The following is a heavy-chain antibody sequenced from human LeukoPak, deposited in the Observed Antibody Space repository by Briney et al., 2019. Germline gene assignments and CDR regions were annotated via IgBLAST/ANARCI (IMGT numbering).Heavy chain of an antibody. V-gene: IGHV4-59*01. D-gene: IGHD1-14*01. CDR2: IYYSGNT. CDR1: SGSISSYY. Sequence: PSETLSLTCTVSSGSISSYYWSWIRQPPGKGLEWIGYIYYSGNTNYNPSLKSRVTMSVDTSRNQFSLNLRSVTAADTAVYYCARAPGGNPTTHYFDYWGQGTLVTVSS. CDR3: ARAPGGNPTTHYFDY. J-gene: IGHJ4*02.